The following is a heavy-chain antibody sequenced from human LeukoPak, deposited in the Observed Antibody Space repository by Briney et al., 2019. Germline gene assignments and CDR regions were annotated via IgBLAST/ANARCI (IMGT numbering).Heavy chain of an antibody. CDR3: ARDKYSPPRATFDY. D-gene: IGHD1-26*01. CDR2: ISYDGSNK. Sequence: PGRSLRLSCAASGFTFSSYAMHWGRQAPGKGLEWVAVISYDGSNKDYADSVKGRFTISRDNSKNTLYLQVNSLRTEDTALYYCARDKYSPPRATFDYWGQGTLVTVSS. V-gene: IGHV3-30-3*01. CDR1: GFTFSSYA. J-gene: IGHJ4*02.